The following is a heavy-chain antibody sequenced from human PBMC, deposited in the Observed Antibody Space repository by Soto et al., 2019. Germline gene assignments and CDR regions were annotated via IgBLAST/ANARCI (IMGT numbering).Heavy chain of an antibody. Sequence: QVQLVESGGGVVQPGTSLSLSCASSGFTFSTYGMHWVRQAPGKGLEWVAAISDDGSKKYYADYAKGRFTISRDNSKNTLFLQMNSLRAGDTALYYCAPGVSGWKFDYWGQGTLVTVSS. CDR2: ISDDGSKK. J-gene: IGHJ4*02. V-gene: IGHV3-30*03. CDR1: GFTFSTYG. D-gene: IGHD6-19*01. CDR3: APGVSGWKFDY.